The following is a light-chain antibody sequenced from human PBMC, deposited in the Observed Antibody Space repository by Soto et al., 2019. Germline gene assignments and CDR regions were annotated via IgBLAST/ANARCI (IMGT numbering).Light chain of an antibody. CDR2: GAS. Sequence: EIVLTQSPGTLSLPPGEGATLSCRASQSVSSSYLAWYQQKPGQAPRLLIYGASSRATGIPDRFSGSGSGTDFTLTISRLEPEDFAVYYCQQYGSSLLTFGGGTKVDIK. CDR3: QQYGSSLLT. CDR1: QSVSSSY. V-gene: IGKV3-20*01. J-gene: IGKJ4*01.